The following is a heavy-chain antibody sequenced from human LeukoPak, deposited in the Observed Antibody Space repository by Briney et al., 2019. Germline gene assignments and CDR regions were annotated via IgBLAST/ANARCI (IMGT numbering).Heavy chain of an antibody. Sequence: GGSLRLSCAASGFTFSSYAMRWVRQAPGKGLEWVSAISGSGSTTYYADSVKGRFTISRDNSKNTLYLQMNSPRAEDTAVYYCAKVRGSYYFDYWGQGTLVTVSS. CDR1: GFTFSSYA. D-gene: IGHD6-6*01. CDR3: AKVRGSYYFDY. J-gene: IGHJ4*02. CDR2: ISGSGSTT. V-gene: IGHV3-23*01.